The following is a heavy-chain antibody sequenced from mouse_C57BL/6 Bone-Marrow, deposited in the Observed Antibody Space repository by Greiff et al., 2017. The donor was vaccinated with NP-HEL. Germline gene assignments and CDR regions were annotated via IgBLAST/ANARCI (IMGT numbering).Heavy chain of an antibody. CDR3: AGIVRGAMDY. V-gene: IGHV5-12*01. D-gene: IGHD2-5*01. Sequence: EVKLEESGGGLVQPGGSLKLSCAASGFTFSDYYMYWVRQTPEKRLEWVAYISNGGGSTYYPDTVKGRFTISRDNAKNTLYLQMSRLKSEDTAMYYCAGIVRGAMDYWGQGTSVTVSS. CDR1: GFTFSDYY. CDR2: ISNGGGST. J-gene: IGHJ4*01.